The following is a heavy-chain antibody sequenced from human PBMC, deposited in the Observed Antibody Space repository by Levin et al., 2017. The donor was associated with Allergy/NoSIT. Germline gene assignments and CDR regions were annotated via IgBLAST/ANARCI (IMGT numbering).Heavy chain of an antibody. CDR1: GGSIRSYY. D-gene: IGHD3-22*01. J-gene: IGHJ6*02. CDR3: ARGNPYSSGYYYEDYYYYGMDV. CDR2: IYYSGST. Sequence: SPTLSLPCTVSGGSIRSYYWSWIRQPPGKGLEWIGYIYYSGSTNYNPSLKSRVTISVDTSKNQFSLKLSSVTAADTAVYYCARGNPYSSGYYYEDYYYYGMDVWGQGTTVTVSS. V-gene: IGHV4-59*01.